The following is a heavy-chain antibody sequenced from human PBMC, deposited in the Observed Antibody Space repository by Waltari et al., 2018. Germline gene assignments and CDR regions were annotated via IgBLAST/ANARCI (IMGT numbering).Heavy chain of an antibody. J-gene: IGHJ5*02. Sequence: QVQVVESGGGVVQPGRSLRLSCDASGFTFNNYAMHWVRQAPGKGLGWVASIAADGDQKYYGDAGKVRFTNTRDNYENTGYLQMNRLRPDDTAVYYGARGAVFPEIGADHHWGQGTLVTVSS. D-gene: IGHD3-10*01. CDR2: IAADGDQK. CDR1: GFTFNNYA. V-gene: IGHV3-30*01. CDR3: ARGAVFPEIGADHH.